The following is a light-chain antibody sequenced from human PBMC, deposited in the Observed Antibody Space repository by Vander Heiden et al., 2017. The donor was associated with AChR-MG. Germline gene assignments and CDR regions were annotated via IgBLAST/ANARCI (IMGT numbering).Light chain of an antibody. V-gene: IGLV2-14*01. CDR1: SSDVGGYNY. CDR3: SSMGVV. CDR2: DVS. J-gene: IGLJ2*01. Sequence: QSALTQPASVSGSPGQSITISCTGTSSDVGGYNYVSWYQQHPGKAPKLMIYDVSKRPSGVSNRFSGSKSGNTASLTISGLQAEDEADYYCSSMGVVFGGGTKLT.